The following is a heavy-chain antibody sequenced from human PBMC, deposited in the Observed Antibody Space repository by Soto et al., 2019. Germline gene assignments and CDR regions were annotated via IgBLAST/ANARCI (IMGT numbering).Heavy chain of an antibody. V-gene: IGHV1-18*01. Sequence: ASVKVSCKASGYTFTSYGISWVRQAPGQGLEWMGWISAYNGNTNYAQKLQGRVTMTRDTSTSTVYMELSSLRSEDTAVYYCAREELGYCSGGSCPDAFDIWGQGTMVTVSS. D-gene: IGHD2-15*01. CDR2: ISAYNGNT. CDR3: AREELGYCSGGSCPDAFDI. J-gene: IGHJ3*02. CDR1: GYTFTSYG.